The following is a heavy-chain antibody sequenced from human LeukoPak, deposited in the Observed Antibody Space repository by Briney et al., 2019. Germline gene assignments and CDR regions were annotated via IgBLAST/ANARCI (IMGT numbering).Heavy chain of an antibody. V-gene: IGHV4-59*01. D-gene: IGHD6-19*01. J-gene: IGHJ4*02. CDR1: GGSISSYY. CDR3: ARVRIAVAGTFDY. Sequence: SETLSLTCTVSGGSISSYYWSWIRQPPGKGLEWIGYIYYSGSTNYNPSLKGRVTISVDTSKNQFSLKLSSVTAADTAVYYCARVRIAVAGTFDYWGQGTLVTVSS. CDR2: IYYSGST.